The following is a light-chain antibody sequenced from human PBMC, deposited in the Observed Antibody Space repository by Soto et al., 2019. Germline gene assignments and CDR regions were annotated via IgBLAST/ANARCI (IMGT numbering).Light chain of an antibody. CDR3: QQSYRTPT. V-gene: IGKV3-20*01. Sequence: EIVFTQSPCTLSLSPGERATLSCRASQSVSNNYLAWYQQKPGQAPRLLIYGASNRATGIPDRFSGSGSGTDFTLTISSLQSEDFATYYCQQSYRTPTFGQGTRLEIK. CDR1: QSVSNNY. J-gene: IGKJ5*01. CDR2: GAS.